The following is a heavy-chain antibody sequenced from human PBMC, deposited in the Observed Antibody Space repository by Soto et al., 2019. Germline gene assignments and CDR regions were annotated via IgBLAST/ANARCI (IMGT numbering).Heavy chain of an antibody. Sequence: PSETLSLTCTVPGGSISGSYWSGIRQTPGKVLDWVGDIHYSGITNYNPSLNIRVTMSVDSAKNQFCLQLSSVTGAETAVYFCTKSRRTDAEGYSFDYWAKEALVTVSS. CDR3: TKSRRTDAEGYSFDY. V-gene: IGHV4-59*01. CDR1: GGSISGSY. CDR2: IHYSGIT. D-gene: IGHD2-15*01. J-gene: IGHJ4*02.